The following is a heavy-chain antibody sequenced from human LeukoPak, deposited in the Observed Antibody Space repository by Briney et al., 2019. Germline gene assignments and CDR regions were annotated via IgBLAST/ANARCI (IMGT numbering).Heavy chain of an antibody. CDR1: GYTFTSYY. CDR3: ARVADSGPDWDYYYYMDV. V-gene: IGHV1-46*01. CDR2: INPSGGST. Sequence: ASVKVSCKASGYTFTSYYMHWVRQAPGQGLEWMGIINPSGGSTSYAQKFQGRVTMTRDTSTSTVYMELSSLRSDDTAVYYCARVADSGPDWDYYYYMDVWGKGTTVTVSS. J-gene: IGHJ6*03. D-gene: IGHD5-12*01.